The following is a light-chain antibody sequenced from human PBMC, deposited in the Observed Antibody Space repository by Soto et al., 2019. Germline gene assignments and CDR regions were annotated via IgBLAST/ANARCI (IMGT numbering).Light chain of an antibody. CDR1: SSNIGNNY. CDR3: AAWDDSLNAWV. Sequence: QSVLTQPPSVSAAPGQKITISCSGSSSNIGNNYVSWYQQLPGTAPTLLIYDNNKRPSGIPDRFSGSKSGTSASLAISGLQSEDEADYYCAAWDDSLNAWVFGGGTKVTVL. CDR2: DNN. J-gene: IGLJ3*02. V-gene: IGLV1-51*01.